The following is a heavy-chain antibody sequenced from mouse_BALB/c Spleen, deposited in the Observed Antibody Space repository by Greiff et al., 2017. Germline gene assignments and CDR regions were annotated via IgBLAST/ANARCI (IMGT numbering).Heavy chain of an antibody. CDR3: TRRMITRAMDY. CDR1: GYSFTSYW. V-gene: IGHV1-5*01. D-gene: IGHD2-4*01. J-gene: IGHJ4*01. Sequence: VQLRQSGTVLARPGASVKMSCKASGYSFTSYWMHWVKQRPGQGLEWIGAIYPGNSDTSYNQKFKGKAKLTAVTSASTAYMELSSLTNEDSAVYYCTRRMITRAMDYWGQGTSVTVSS. CDR2: IYPGNSDT.